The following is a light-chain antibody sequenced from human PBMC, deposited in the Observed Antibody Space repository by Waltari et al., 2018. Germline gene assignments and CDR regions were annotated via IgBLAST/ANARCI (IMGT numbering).Light chain of an antibody. J-gene: IGLJ3*02. CDR1: SRDIGSYNV. CDR3: SSYAGSVV. CDR2: GVN. Sequence: QSALTQPASVSGSRGQSLTISCTGSSRDIGSYNVVSWYQHHPGKAPKLLISGVNNRPSGVSNRFSGSKSGNTASLTISGLQAEDEADYYCSSYAGSVVFGGGTKLTVL. V-gene: IGLV2-23*02.